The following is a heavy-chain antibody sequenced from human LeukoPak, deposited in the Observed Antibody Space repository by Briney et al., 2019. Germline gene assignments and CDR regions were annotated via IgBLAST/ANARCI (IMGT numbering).Heavy chain of an antibody. Sequence: ASVKVSCKASGGTFSSYAISWVRQAPGQGLEWMGGIIPIFGTANYAQKFQGRVTITADESTSTAYMELSSLRSEDTAVYYCARVQLERRGAFSPWGQGTLVTASS. CDR1: GGTFSSYA. D-gene: IGHD1-1*01. CDR2: IIPIFGTA. V-gene: IGHV1-69*13. J-gene: IGHJ5*02. CDR3: ARVQLERRGAFSP.